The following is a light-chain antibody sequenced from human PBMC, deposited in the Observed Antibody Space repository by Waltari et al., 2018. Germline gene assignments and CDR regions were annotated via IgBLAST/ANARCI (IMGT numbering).Light chain of an antibody. CDR2: EGS. Sequence: HSALTQPASVSGSPGQSITISCTGASSAVGNYNAVSWYQKYPGKTPKLIIDEGSKRTPGVSNRFYGSKSGNPGSLTISGLQVEDEADYYCCSFAGSNTYVLGTGTKVSVL. CDR1: SSAVGNYNA. CDR3: CSFAGSNTYV. J-gene: IGLJ1*01. V-gene: IGLV2-23*01.